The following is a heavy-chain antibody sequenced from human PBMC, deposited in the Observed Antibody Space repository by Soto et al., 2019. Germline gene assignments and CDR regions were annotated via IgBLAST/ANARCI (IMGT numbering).Heavy chain of an antibody. CDR2: IDPSDSYT. Sequence: PGESLKISCKGSGYSFTSYWISWVRQVPGKGLEWMGRIDPSDSYTNYSPSFQGHVTISADKSISTAYLQWSSLKASDTAMYYCARSPTAMVTVVTYNWFDPWGQGTLVTVSS. V-gene: IGHV5-10-1*01. CDR3: ARSPTAMVTVVTYNWFDP. CDR1: GYSFTSYW. D-gene: IGHD5-18*01. J-gene: IGHJ5*02.